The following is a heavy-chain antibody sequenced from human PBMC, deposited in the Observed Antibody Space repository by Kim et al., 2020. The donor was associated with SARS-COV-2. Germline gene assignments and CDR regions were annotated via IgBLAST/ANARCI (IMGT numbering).Heavy chain of an antibody. Sequence: GGSLRLSCAASGFTFSTYWMSWVRQAPGKGLEWVANIKEDGSEKYDGDSVKGRLTISRDTAKNSLFLQMNSLRAEDTAVYYCARDFDSWGRGTLVTVSS. CDR2: IKEDGSEK. J-gene: IGHJ4*02. CDR3: ARDFDS. V-gene: IGHV3-7*01. CDR1: GFTFSTYW.